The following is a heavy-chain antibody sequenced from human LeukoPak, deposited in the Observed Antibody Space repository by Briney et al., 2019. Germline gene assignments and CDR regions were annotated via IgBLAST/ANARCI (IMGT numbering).Heavy chain of an antibody. V-gene: IGHV3-23*01. CDR3: ARGYGSGSTHFDY. Sequence: GGSLRLSCAASGFTFSSYAMSWVRQAPGKGLEWVSAISGSGGSTYYADSVKGRFTISRDNSKNTLYLQMNSLRAEDPAVYYCARGYGSGSTHFDYWGQGTLVTVSS. D-gene: IGHD3-10*01. J-gene: IGHJ4*02. CDR2: ISGSGGST. CDR1: GFTFSSYA.